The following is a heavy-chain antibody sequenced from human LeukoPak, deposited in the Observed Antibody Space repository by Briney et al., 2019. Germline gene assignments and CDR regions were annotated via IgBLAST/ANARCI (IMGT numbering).Heavy chain of an antibody. CDR2: INPSGGST. CDR1: GCIFTSYF. Sequence: ASVKVSCKASGCIFTSYFMHWVRQAPEQGLEWMGLINPSGGSTRYAQKFQGRVTMTRDMSTSTVYMELSSLRSEDTAVYYCARGLGLGRGIQLWFAGRKYNWFDPWGQGTLVTVSS. J-gene: IGHJ5*02. D-gene: IGHD5-18*01. V-gene: IGHV1-46*01. CDR3: ARGLGLGRGIQLWFAGRKYNWFDP.